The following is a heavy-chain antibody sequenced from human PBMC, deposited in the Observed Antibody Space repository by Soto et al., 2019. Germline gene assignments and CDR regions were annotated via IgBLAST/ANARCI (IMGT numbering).Heavy chain of an antibody. CDR1: GGSISSGGYY. J-gene: IGHJ6*02. CDR3: ARQQPSYSYGMDV. V-gene: IGHV4-31*03. Sequence: QVQLQESGPGLVKPSQTLSLTCTVSGGSISSGGYYWSWIRQHPGKGLEGIGYIYYSGSTYYNPSLKGRFTISVDTSKNQFSLKLSSVTAADTAVYYCARQQPSYSYGMDVWGQGTTVTVSS. D-gene: IGHD6-13*01. CDR2: IYYSGST.